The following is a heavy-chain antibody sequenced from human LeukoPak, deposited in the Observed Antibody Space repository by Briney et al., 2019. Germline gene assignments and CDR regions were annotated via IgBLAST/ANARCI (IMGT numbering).Heavy chain of an antibody. CDR3: ARGYGSGSYYTAFDI. CDR1: GYTFNGFY. D-gene: IGHD3-10*01. Sequence: ASVEVSCKASGYTFNGFYIHWVRRAPGQGLEWMGWINPNSGGTNYAQKFQGRVTMTRDTSISTAYMELSRLRSDDTAVYYCARGYGSGSYYTAFDIWGQGTMVTVSS. CDR2: INPNSGGT. V-gene: IGHV1-2*02. J-gene: IGHJ3*02.